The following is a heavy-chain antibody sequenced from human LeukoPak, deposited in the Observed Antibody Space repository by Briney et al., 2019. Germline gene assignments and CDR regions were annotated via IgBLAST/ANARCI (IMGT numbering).Heavy chain of an antibody. V-gene: IGHV3-21*01. J-gene: IGHJ6*02. CDR1: GFTFSSYS. D-gene: IGHD3-10*01. CDR2: ISSSSSYI. Sequence: GGSLRLSCAASGFTFSSYSMNWVRQAPGKGLEWVSSISSSSSYIYYADSVKGRFTISRDNAKNSLYLQMNSLRAEDTAVYYCAREISRGMVRGVKYYYYYGMDVWGQGTTVTVSS. CDR3: AREISRGMVRGVKYYYYYGMDV.